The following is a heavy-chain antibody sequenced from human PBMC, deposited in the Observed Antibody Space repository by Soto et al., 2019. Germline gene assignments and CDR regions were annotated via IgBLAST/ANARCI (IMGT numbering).Heavy chain of an antibody. V-gene: IGHV3-48*02. J-gene: IGHJ4*02. CDR1: GFTFSSYS. CDR3: ARDFPGRKWELRPFDY. Sequence: EVQLVESGGGLVQPGGSLRLSCAASGFTFSSYSMNWVRKAPGKGLEWVSYISSSSSTIYYADSVKGRFTISRDNAKNSLYLQMNSLGDEDTAVYYCARDFPGRKWELRPFDYWGQGTLVSVSS. D-gene: IGHD1-26*01. CDR2: ISSSSSTI.